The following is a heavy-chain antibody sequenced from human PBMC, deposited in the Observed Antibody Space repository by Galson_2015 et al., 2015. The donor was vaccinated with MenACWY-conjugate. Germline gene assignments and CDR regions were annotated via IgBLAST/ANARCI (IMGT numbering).Heavy chain of an antibody. CDR2: INSDGSST. CDR1: GFTFSSYW. D-gene: IGHD3-10*01. V-gene: IGHV3-74*01. CDR3: ARYYGSGSAIDP. Sequence: SLRLSCAASGFTFSSYWMHWVRQAPGKGLVWVSRINSDGSSTSYADSVKGRFTISRDNAKNTLYLQMNSLRAEDTAVYYCARYYGSGSAIDPWGQGTLVTVSS. J-gene: IGHJ5*02.